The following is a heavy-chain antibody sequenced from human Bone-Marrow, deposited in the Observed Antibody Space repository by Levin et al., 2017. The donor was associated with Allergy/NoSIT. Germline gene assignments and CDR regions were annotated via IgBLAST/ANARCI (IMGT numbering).Heavy chain of an antibody. J-gene: IGHJ4*02. Sequence: GESLKISCAASGFTFSSYAMHWVRQAPGKGLEWVAVISYDGSNKYYADSVKGRFTISRDNSKNTLYLQMNSLRAEDTAVYYCARDHGYCSSTSCYEFGYFDYWGQGTLVTVSS. CDR1: GFTFSSYA. CDR2: ISYDGSNK. D-gene: IGHD2-2*03. CDR3: ARDHGYCSSTSCYEFGYFDY. V-gene: IGHV3-30*04.